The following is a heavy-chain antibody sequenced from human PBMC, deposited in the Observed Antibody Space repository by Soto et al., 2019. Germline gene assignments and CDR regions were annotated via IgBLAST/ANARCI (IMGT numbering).Heavy chain of an antibody. CDR1: GGSISSGDYY. CDR3: AREGSGSSYYYYGMDV. V-gene: IGHV4-30-4*01. Sequence: PSETLSLTCTVSGGSISSGDYYWSWIRQPPGKGLEWIGYIYYSGSTYYNPSLKSRVTISVDTSKNQFSLKLSSVTAADTAVYYCAREGSGSSYYYYGMDVWGQGTTVTV. CDR2: IYYSGST. J-gene: IGHJ6*02. D-gene: IGHD3-10*01.